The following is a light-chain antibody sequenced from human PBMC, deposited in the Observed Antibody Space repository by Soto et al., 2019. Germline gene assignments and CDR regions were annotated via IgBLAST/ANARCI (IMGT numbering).Light chain of an antibody. CDR2: GAY. V-gene: IGKV3-20*01. CDR3: QQYHSTPIA. Sequence: EIVLTQSPGTLSLSPGERATLSCRASQSVSSSYLAWYQQKPGQAPRLLIYGAYSRATGIQARFSGSGSGTDFTLTIRSLQTEDVAVYYCQQYHSTPIAFGQGTRLEIK. CDR1: QSVSSSY. J-gene: IGKJ5*01.